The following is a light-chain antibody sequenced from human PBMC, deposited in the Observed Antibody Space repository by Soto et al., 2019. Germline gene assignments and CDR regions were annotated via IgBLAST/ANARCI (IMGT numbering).Light chain of an antibody. J-gene: IGKJ2*01. CDR2: GAS. V-gene: IGKV3-20*01. CDR3: QQYRNSLYT. CDR1: QSVSSSY. Sequence: EIVLTQSPGPLSLSPGERATLSCRASQSVSSSYLAWYQQKPGQAPRLLIYGASSRATGIPDRFSGSGSGTDFTLTISRLEPEDFAVYYCQQYRNSLYTFGQGTKLEIK.